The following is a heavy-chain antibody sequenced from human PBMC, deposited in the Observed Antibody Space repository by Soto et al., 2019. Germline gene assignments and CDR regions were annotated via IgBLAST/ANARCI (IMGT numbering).Heavy chain of an antibody. D-gene: IGHD2-8*01. CDR1: GFTFDSYA. CDR3: AKAMALLPSYFDC. Sequence: PGGSLRLSCASSGFTFDSYARTLVRQAPGKGLEWVSAISGSGTSTYYADSMQGRFTISRDNSKNTLYLQMNSLRAEDTALYYCAKAMALLPSYFDCWGPGTLVTVSS. CDR2: ISGSGTST. J-gene: IGHJ4*02. V-gene: IGHV3-23*01.